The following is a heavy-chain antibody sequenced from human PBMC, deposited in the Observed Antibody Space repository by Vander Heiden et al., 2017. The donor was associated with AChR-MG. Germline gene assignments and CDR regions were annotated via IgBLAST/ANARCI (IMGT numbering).Heavy chain of an antibody. CDR3: ARETGASDGSYYYYYYGMDV. V-gene: IGHV3-48*02. CDR1: GFTFSSYS. Sequence: EVQLVESGGGLVQPGGSLRLSCAASGFTFSSYSMNWVRQAPGKGLEWVSYISSSSSTIYYADSVKGRFTISRDNAKNSLYLQMNSLRDEDTAVYYCARETGASDGSYYYYYYGMDVWGQGTTVTVSS. D-gene: IGHD1-26*01. CDR2: ISSSSSTI. J-gene: IGHJ6*02.